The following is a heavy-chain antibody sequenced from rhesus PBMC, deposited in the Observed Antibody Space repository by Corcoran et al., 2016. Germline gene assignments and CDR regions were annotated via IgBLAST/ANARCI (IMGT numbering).Heavy chain of an antibody. CDR2: ITYSGST. D-gene: IGHD1-1-1*01. CDR1: GYSTSGYY. CDR3: ARVSWNYVDY. V-gene: IGHV4-122*02. Sequence: QVQLQESGPGQVKPSETLSLTCAVSGYSTSGYYWSWIRQAPGKGLEWIGYITYSGSTSYNPSLKSRVTISRDTSKNQFSLKLSSVTAADTAVYYCARVSWNYVDYWGQGVLVTVSS. J-gene: IGHJ4*01.